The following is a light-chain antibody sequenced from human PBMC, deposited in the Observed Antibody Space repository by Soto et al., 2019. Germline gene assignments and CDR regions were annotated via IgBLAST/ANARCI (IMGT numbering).Light chain of an antibody. V-gene: IGLV1-36*01. CDR3: ATWDDSLNAYV. Sequence: QSVLTQPPSVSEAPRQTVTISCSGSSSNIGNNAVNWYQQLPGQAPKIVIYYDDLLTSGVSDRFSGSKSGISASLAISDLQSDDGADYYCATWDDSLNAYVFGPGTKVTVL. CDR2: YDD. CDR1: SSNIGNNA. J-gene: IGLJ1*01.